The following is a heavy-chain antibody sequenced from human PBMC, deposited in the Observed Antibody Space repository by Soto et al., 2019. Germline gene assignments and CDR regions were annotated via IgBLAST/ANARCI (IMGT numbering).Heavy chain of an antibody. J-gene: IGHJ6*02. Sequence: GGSLRLSCAASGFTFSSYAMSWVRQAPGKGLEWVSAISGSGGSTYYADSVKGRFTISRDNSKNTLYLQMNSLRAEDTAVYYCAKSLPRHCSGGSCYSVAYYGMDVWGQGTTVTVS. CDR3: AKSLPRHCSGGSCYSVAYYGMDV. D-gene: IGHD2-15*01. CDR1: GFTFSSYA. V-gene: IGHV3-23*01. CDR2: ISGSGGST.